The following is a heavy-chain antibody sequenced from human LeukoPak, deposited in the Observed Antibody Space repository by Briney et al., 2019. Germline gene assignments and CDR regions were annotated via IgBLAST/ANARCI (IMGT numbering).Heavy chain of an antibody. CDR1: GFTFSNYN. V-gene: IGHV3-21*04. CDR3: ARAWLYCSGGSCYSLYYFDY. CDR2: ISSTSSYI. J-gene: IGHJ4*02. Sequence: GGSLRLSCAASGFTFSNYNFYWVRQAPGKGLEWVSSISSTSSYIYYADSMKGRFTISRDNAKNSLYLQMNSLRAEDTAVYYCARAWLYCSGGSCYSLYYFDYWGQGTLVTVSS. D-gene: IGHD2-15*01.